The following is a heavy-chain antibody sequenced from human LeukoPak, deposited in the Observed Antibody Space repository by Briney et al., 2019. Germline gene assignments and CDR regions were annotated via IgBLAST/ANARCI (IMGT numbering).Heavy chain of an antibody. D-gene: IGHD3-10*01. V-gene: IGHV3-30*18. CDR1: GFTFSSYG. CDR3: AKAGDYGSGSYYYGMDV. J-gene: IGHJ6*04. CDR2: ISYDGSNK. Sequence: GGSLRLSCAASGFTFSSYGMHWVRQAPGKGLEWVAVISYDGSNKYYADSVKGRFTISRDNSKNTLYLQMNSLRAEDTAVYYCAKAGDYGSGSYYYGMDVWGKGTTVTVSS.